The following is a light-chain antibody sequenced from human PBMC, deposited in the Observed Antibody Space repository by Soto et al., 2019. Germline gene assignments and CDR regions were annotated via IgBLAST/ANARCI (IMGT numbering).Light chain of an antibody. CDR1: QSVFNNH. CDR3: QQRNDWQVT. Sequence: EIVLTQSPGTLSLSPGERATLSCRASQSVFNNHIGWYQQKPGQAPRRLIFGASFRATGIPARFSGSGSGTDFTLTISSLEPGDFAVYYCQQRNDWQVTFGQGTRLEIK. V-gene: IGKV3D-20*02. CDR2: GAS. J-gene: IGKJ5*01.